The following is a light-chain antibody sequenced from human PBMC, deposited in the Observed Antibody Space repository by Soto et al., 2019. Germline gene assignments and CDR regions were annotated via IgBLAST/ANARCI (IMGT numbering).Light chain of an antibody. V-gene: IGLV4-60*02. CDR1: SGHSSNI. CDR3: ETWDSNTRV. CDR2: LEGSGSY. J-gene: IGLJ2*01. Sequence: QPVLTQSSSASASLGSSVKLTCTLSSGHSSNIIAWHQQQPGKAPRYLMKLEGSGSYNTGSGVPDRFSGSSSGADRYLTISNLHFEDEADYYCETWDSNTRVFGGGTKVTVL.